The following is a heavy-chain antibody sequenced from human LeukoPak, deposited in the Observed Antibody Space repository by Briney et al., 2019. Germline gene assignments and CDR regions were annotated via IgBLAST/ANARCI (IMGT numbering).Heavy chain of an antibody. CDR1: GGTFSSYA. CDR3: AREWYSSGWDAFDI. CDR2: IIPIFGTA. Sequence: GASVKVSCKASGGTFSSYAISWVRQAPGQGLEWMGGIIPIFGTANYAQKFQGRVTITADESTSTAYMELRSLRSDDTAVYYCAREWYSSGWDAFDIWGQGTMVTVSS. J-gene: IGHJ3*02. V-gene: IGHV1-69*13. D-gene: IGHD6-19*01.